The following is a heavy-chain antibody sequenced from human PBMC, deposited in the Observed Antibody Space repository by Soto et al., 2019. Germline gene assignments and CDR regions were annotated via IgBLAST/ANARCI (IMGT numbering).Heavy chain of an antibody. D-gene: IGHD1-1*01. J-gene: IGHJ5*01. Sequence: SETLSLTCTVSGGSMSRYYWTWIRQPPGKGLEWIGNIHYTGSTNYNPSLKSRVTILLSTSTSQFSLKVSSVTAADTAFYYCARDLTISSTYGPLDPWGQGTLVTVSS. CDR2: IHYTGST. CDR1: GGSMSRYY. CDR3: ARDLTISSTYGPLDP. V-gene: IGHV4-59*01.